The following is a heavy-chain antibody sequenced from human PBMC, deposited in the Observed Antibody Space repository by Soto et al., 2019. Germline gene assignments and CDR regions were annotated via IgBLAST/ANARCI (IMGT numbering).Heavy chain of an antibody. D-gene: IGHD1-1*01. CDR3: ARDTTPSL. CDR1: GSPISSYY. Sequence: SETLSLTCNVSGSPISSYYWSWFRQPPGQGLEWVGYIYYTGTTTYNPSLRSRVAISVDASKSQFSLKLSSVTAADTAMYYCARDTTPSLWGQGTLVTLS. V-gene: IGHV4-59*01. J-gene: IGHJ4*02. CDR2: IYYTGTT.